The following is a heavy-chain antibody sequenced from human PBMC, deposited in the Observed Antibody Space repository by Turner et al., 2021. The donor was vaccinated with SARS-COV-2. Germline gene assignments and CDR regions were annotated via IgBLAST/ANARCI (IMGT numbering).Heavy chain of an antibody. CDR2: FDPEDGET. Sequence: QVQLVQSGAEVKKPGASVKVSCKVSGYTLTEVSMHWVRQAPGKGLEWMGGFDPEDGETIYAQKFQGRVTMTEDTSTDTAYMELSSLRSEDTAVYYCATGVAVAGTSSEYYYYYGMDVWGQGTTVTVSS. J-gene: IGHJ6*02. CDR1: GYTLTEVS. V-gene: IGHV1-24*01. CDR3: ATGVAVAGTSSEYYYYYGMDV. D-gene: IGHD6-19*01.